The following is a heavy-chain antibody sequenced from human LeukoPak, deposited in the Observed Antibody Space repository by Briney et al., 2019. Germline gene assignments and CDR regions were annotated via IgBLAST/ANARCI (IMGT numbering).Heavy chain of an antibody. CDR2: IYSGGST. CDR3: ARGCSSTSCYGFDY. V-gene: IGHV3-53*01. D-gene: IGHD2-2*01. J-gene: IGHJ4*02. Sequence: GGSLRLSCAASGFTVSSKYMSWVRQAPGKGLEWVSVIYSGGSTYYADSVRGRFTISRDNSKNTLYLQMNSLRAEDTAVYYCARGCSSTSCYGFDYWGQGTLVTVSS. CDR1: GFTVSSKY.